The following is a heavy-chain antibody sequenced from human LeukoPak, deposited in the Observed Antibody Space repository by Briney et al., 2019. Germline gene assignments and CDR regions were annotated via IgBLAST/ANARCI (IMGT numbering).Heavy chain of an antibody. CDR3: ARWREGSGTFYIDQ. D-gene: IGHD3-10*01. CDR2: LRPEDGGT. J-gene: IGHJ4*02. V-gene: IGHV1-2*02. Sequence: ASVTVSCKASGYIFNDYYMKWVRQAPGQGLEWMGWLRPEDGGTNYAQKFQGRITLTRDTSITTAYMELSSLTSDDTAVYFCARWREGSGTFYIDQWGQGTLVTVSS. CDR1: GYIFNDYY.